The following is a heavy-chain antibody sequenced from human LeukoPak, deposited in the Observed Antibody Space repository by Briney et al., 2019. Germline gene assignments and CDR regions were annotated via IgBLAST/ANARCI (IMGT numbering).Heavy chain of an antibody. CDR1: GGTFSSYA. D-gene: IGHD2-2*01. CDR2: ISAYNGNT. CDR3: ARVSSSTSNYFYYYMDV. V-gene: IGHV1-18*01. J-gene: IGHJ6*03. Sequence: ASVKVSCKASGGTFSSYAISWVRQAPGQGLEWMGGISAYNGNTNYAQKLQGRVTMTTDTSTSTAYMELRSLRSDDTAVYYCARVSSSTSNYFYYYMDVWGKGTTVTISS.